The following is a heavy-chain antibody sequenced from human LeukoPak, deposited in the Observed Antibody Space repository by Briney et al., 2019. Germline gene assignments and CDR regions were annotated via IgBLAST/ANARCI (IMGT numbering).Heavy chain of an antibody. V-gene: IGHV4-61*02. CDR2: IYTSGST. CDR1: GGSISSGSYY. CDR3: ARDGSPRYLWFGEWPDYYYMDV. Sequence: PSETLSLTCTVSGGSISSGSYYWSWIRQPAGKGLEWIGRIYTSGSTNYNPSLKSRVTISVDTSKNQFSLKLSSVTAADTAVYYCARDGSPRYLWFGEWPDYYYMDVWGKGTTVTVSS. J-gene: IGHJ6*03. D-gene: IGHD3-10*01.